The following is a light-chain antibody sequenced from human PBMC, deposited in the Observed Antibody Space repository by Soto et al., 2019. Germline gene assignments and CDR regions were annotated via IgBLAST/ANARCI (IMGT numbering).Light chain of an antibody. Sequence: DIQMTQSPSSLSASVGDRVTITCRASQAISYYLNWYQHKSGEPPKLLIFGESSLQSGVPSRFSGRGSETDFTLVINSLEPEDSATSYCQPSFTPPITLGQGTRLDIK. CDR1: QAISYY. CDR2: GES. CDR3: QPSFTPPIT. J-gene: IGKJ5*01. V-gene: IGKV1-39*01.